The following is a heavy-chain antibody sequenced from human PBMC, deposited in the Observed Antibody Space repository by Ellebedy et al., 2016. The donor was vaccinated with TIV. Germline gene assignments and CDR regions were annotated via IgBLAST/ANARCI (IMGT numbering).Heavy chain of an antibody. CDR2: IYKSGAT. V-gene: IGHV4-4*07. J-gene: IGHJ5*02. Sequence: SETLSLXCTVSGASISDYFWTWIRQPAGRSLEYIGRIYKSGATNYNPSLKSRLSMSVDTSKNQFSLRLSTVTAADTAVYYCARVGENYYGSGDWFDPWGQGTLVTVSS. CDR3: ARVGENYYGSGDWFDP. D-gene: IGHD3-10*01. CDR1: GASISDYF.